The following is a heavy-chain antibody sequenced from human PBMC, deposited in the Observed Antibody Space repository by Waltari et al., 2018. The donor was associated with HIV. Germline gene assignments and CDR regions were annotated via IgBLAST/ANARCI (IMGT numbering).Heavy chain of an antibody. CDR1: GGSISSNDW. Sequence: QVQLQESGPGLVKPSGTLSLTCAVSGGSISSNDWWSWVRQPPGKGLEWSGEIYHSGSTNDNPSLKRRVIISVDKSRNQFALKLSSVTAADTAVYYCARYDYGVLRVLYWGQGALVTVSS. CDR3: ARYDYGVLRVLY. V-gene: IGHV4-4*02. D-gene: IGHD3-10*01. CDR2: IYHSGST. J-gene: IGHJ4*02.